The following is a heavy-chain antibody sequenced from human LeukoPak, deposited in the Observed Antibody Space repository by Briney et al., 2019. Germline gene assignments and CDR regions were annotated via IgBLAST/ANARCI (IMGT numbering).Heavy chain of an antibody. CDR3: ANTLGFLPFDY. CDR2: IYYSGST. Sequence: PSETLSLTCTVSGGSISSSSYYWGWIRQPPGKGLEWIGYIYYSGSTNYNPSLKSRVTISVDTSKNQFSLKLSSVTAADTAVYYCANTLGFLPFDYWGQGTLVTVSS. J-gene: IGHJ4*02. V-gene: IGHV4-61*05. CDR1: GGSISSSSYY.